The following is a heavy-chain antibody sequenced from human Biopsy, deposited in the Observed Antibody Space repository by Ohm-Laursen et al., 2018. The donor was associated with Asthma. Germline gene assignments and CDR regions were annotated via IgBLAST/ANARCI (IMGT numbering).Heavy chain of an antibody. CDR1: GYSISNGGYY. V-gene: IGHV4-31*03. CDR3: ARDYYDFWNRSVYTYFGMDV. J-gene: IGHJ6*02. D-gene: IGHD3-3*01. CDR2: IYHRGNT. Sequence: PSDTLSLTRSVSGYSISNGGYYWTWVRQRPGKGLEWIGNIYHRGNTKYNPSLKSRLSFSVDTSKNQFSLKLSSVTAADTAIYFCARDYYDFWNRSVYTYFGMDVWGRGTTVVVSS.